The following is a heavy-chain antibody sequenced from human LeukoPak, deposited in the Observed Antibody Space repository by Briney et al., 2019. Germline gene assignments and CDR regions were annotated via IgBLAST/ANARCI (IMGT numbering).Heavy chain of an antibody. Sequence: GGSLRLSCAASGFTFSSYAMSWVRQAPGKGLEWVSAISGSGGSTYYADSVKGRFTISRDNSKNTLYLQMNSLRAEDTAVYYCANDLDIVVVVAASYPFDYWGQGTLVTVSS. J-gene: IGHJ4*02. D-gene: IGHD2-15*01. V-gene: IGHV3-23*01. CDR3: ANDLDIVVVVAASYPFDY. CDR2: ISGSGGST. CDR1: GFTFSSYA.